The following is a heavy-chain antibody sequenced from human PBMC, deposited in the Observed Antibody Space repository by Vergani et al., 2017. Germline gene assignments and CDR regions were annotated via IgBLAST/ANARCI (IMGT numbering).Heavy chain of an antibody. CDR3: ARNKCRGGSCYGEVSDY. J-gene: IGHJ4*02. CDR2: IIPILGIA. Sequence: QVQLVQSGAEVKKPGSSVKVSCKASGGTFSSYAISWVRQAPGQGLEWMGRIIPILGIANYAQKFQGRVTITADKSTSTAYMELISLRSEVTAVYYCARNKCRGGSCYGEVSDYWGQGTLVTVSS. V-gene: IGHV1-69*04. CDR1: GGTFSSYA. D-gene: IGHD2-15*01.